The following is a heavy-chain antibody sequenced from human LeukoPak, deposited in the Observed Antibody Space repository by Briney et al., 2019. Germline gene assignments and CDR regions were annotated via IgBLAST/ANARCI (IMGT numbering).Heavy chain of an antibody. Sequence: KASETLSLTCTVSGGSISSYYWSWIRQPAGKGLEWIGRIYTSGSTNYNPSLKSRVTMSVDTSKNQFSLKLSSVTAADTAVYYCARVAVEGYGDYDVPFHFDYWGQGTLVTVSS. CDR1: GGSISSYY. V-gene: IGHV4-4*07. D-gene: IGHD4-17*01. CDR3: ARVAVEGYGDYDVPFHFDY. J-gene: IGHJ4*02. CDR2: IYTSGST.